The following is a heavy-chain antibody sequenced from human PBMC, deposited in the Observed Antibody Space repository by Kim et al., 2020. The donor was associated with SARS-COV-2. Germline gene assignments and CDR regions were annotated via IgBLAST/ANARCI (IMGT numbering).Heavy chain of an antibody. V-gene: IGHV4-59*01. CDR1: GGSISTYY. CDR3: ARDRDGSDI. J-gene: IGHJ4*02. CDR2: FYYGGSS. Sequence: SETLSLTCSVSGGSISTYYWSWIRQPPGKGLEYIGYFYYGGSSNYNPSLKSRVTMSLDTSKNQFSLRLSSVTAADTAVYYCARDRDGSDIWGQGTLVTVS. D-gene: IGHD3-10*01.